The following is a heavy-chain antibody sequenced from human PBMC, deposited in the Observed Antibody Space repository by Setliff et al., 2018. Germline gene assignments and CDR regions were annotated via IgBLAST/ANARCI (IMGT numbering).Heavy chain of an antibody. V-gene: IGHV3-20*04. J-gene: IGHJ4*02. Sequence: PGGSLRLSCAASGFTFDVYDLNWVRQAPGKGLEWVSSINWNGDRTGYADSVKGRFTISRDNAKNSLYLQMNSLRAEDSAVYYCVRDWYFYDTSGYFKGAPFDYWGQGTPVTVSS. CDR3: VRDWYFYDTSGYFKGAPFDY. D-gene: IGHD3-22*01. CDR1: GFTFDVYD. CDR2: INWNGDRT.